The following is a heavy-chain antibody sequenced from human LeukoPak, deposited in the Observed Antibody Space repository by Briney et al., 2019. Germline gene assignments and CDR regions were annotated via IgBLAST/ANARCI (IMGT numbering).Heavy chain of an antibody. CDR2: IKQDGSEK. CDR3: ARGIWFGYNWFDP. J-gene: IGHJ5*02. D-gene: IGHD3-10*01. V-gene: IGHV3-7*03. Sequence: GGSLRLSCAASGFTFSSYWMSWVRQAPGKGLVWVANIKQDGSEKYYVDSVKGRFTISRDNPKNSLYLQMNSLRAEDTAVYYCARGIWFGYNWFDPWGQGTLVTVSS. CDR1: GFTFSSYW.